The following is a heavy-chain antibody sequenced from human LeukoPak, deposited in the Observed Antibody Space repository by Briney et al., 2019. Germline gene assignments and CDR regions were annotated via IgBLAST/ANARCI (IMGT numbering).Heavy chain of an antibody. CDR2: IYHSGST. V-gene: IGHV4-4*02. Sequence: SGTLSLTCAVSGGSISSSNWWSWVRQPPGKGLEWIGEIYHSGSTNYNPSPKSRVTISVDKSKNQFSLKLSSVTAVDTAVYYCARKENVYYYFDYWGQGTLVTVSS. J-gene: IGHJ4*02. CDR3: ARKENVYYYFDY. D-gene: IGHD3-10*01. CDR1: GGSISSSNW.